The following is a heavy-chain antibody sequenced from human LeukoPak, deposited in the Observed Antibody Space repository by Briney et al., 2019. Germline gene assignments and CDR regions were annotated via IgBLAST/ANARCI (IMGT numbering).Heavy chain of an antibody. Sequence: SETLSLTCSVSGGSISSGSYFWGWIRQPPGKGLEWIGSIYYSGSTNYNPSLKSRVTISVDTSKNQFSLKLSSVTAADTAVYYCAPPGYGDYGWGQGTLVTVSS. CDR2: IYYSGST. J-gene: IGHJ4*02. V-gene: IGHV4-39*07. CDR3: APPGYGDYG. D-gene: IGHD4-17*01. CDR1: GGSISSGSYF.